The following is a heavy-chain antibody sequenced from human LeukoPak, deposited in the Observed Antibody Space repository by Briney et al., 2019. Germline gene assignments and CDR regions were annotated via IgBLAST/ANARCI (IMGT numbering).Heavy chain of an antibody. V-gene: IGHV4-39*07. CDR2: VYYSGST. J-gene: IGHJ4*02. D-gene: IGHD6-13*01. CDR1: GDSINSNSYY. Sequence: SETLSLTCTVSGDSINSNSYYWGWIRQPPGTGLEWIGSVYYSGSTHSNSSLKSRVTMSIDTSKNQFSPKLSSVTAADTAVYYCARSAAAAYFDYWGQGTLVTVSS. CDR3: ARSAAAAYFDY.